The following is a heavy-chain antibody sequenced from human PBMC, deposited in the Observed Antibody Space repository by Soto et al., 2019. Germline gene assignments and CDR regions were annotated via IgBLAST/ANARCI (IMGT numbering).Heavy chain of an antibody. CDR1: GFTFSSYG. CDR3: ARGDQGMDV. CDR2: IWYDGSNK. J-gene: IGHJ6*02. D-gene: IGHD2-2*01. V-gene: IGHV3-33*01. Sequence: QVQLVESGGGVVQPGRSLRLSCAASGFTFSSYGVHWVRQAPGKGLEWVAVIWYDGSNKYYADSVKGRFTISRDNSKNTLYLQMNSLRAEDTAVYYCARGDQGMDVWGQGTTVTVSS.